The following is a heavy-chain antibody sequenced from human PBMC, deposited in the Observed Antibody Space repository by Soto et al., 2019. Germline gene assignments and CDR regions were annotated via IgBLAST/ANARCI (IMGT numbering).Heavy chain of an antibody. D-gene: IGHD3-10*01. Sequence: EVQVVESGGGLVQPGGSLRLSCAASGFTFDDYAMHWVRQPPGKGLEWVSGISWNSGSIGYADSVKGRFTISRDNAKNSLYLQMNSLRAEDTALYYCAKDSGGGTRLFDFWGQGTLVTVSS. CDR3: AKDSGGGTRLFDF. V-gene: IGHV3-9*01. CDR2: ISWNSGSI. J-gene: IGHJ4*02. CDR1: GFTFDDYA.